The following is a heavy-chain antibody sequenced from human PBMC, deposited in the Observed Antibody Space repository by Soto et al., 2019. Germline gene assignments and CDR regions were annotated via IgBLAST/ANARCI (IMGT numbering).Heavy chain of an antibody. V-gene: IGHV3-23*01. CDR2: IRGSGAGT. J-gene: IGHJ4*02. Sequence: PGGSLRLSCAVSGFTFRNYAMDWVRRAPGMGLEWVSSIRGSGAGTYYTDSVKGRFTISRDNSKNTLFLQMNSLRAEDTAVYYCAKDSGKSGWWFDFWGQGALVTVSS. CDR3: AKDSGKSGWWFDF. CDR1: GFTFRNYA. D-gene: IGHD6-19*01.